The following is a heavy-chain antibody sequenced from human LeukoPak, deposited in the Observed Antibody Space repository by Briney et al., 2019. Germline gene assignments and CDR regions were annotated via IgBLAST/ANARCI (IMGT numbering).Heavy chain of an antibody. CDR1: GFTFSSYS. Sequence: KAGGSLRLSCAASGFTFSSYSMNWVRQAPGKGLEWVSFISTSSSYIHNADSVKGRFTISRDNAENSLYLQMNSLRAEDTSVYYCARAGIAAARIYYYMDVWGKGTTVTVSS. CDR3: ARAGIAAARIYYYMDV. J-gene: IGHJ6*03. CDR2: ISTSSSYI. V-gene: IGHV3-21*01. D-gene: IGHD6-13*01.